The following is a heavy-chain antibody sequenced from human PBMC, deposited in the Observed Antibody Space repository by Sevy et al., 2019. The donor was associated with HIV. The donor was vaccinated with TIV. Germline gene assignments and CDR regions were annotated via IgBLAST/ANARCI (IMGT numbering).Heavy chain of an antibody. V-gene: IGHV3-21*01. CDR2: ITGSSNYI. Sequence: GGCLRLSCAASGFTFSNYNMNWVRQAPGKGLEWVSSITGSSNYIYYADSLKGRFTASRDNAKNSLYLQMNSLRAEDTAVYYCARDFLVGTTSTFDYWGQGTLVTVSS. CDR1: GFTFSNYN. CDR3: ARDFLVGTTSTFDY. J-gene: IGHJ4*02. D-gene: IGHD1-26*01.